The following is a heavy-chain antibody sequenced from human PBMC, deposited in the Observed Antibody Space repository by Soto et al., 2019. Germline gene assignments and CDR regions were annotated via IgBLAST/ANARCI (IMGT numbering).Heavy chain of an antibody. CDR1: GFTFSTYT. CDR3: AREDGVVGSSSAFDH. Sequence: EVQVVESGGGLVKPGGSLRLSCVFSGFTFSTYTMNWVRQAPGKVLEWVSSINGRSNYVYYADSVKGRFTISRDNAKNSLYLQMNRLRAEDTAIYYCAREDGVVGSSSAFDHWGLGTLVTVSS. D-gene: IGHD1-26*01. J-gene: IGHJ4*02. V-gene: IGHV3-21*01. CDR2: INGRSNYV.